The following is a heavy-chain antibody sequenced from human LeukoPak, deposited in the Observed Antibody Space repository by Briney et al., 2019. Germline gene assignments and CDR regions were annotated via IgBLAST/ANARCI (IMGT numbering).Heavy chain of an antibody. CDR1: GGSFSGYY. CDR3: ARGLGITIFGVVITGIGAFDI. J-gene: IGHJ3*02. Sequence: PSETLSLTCAVYGGSFSGYYWSWIRQPPGKGLEWIGEINHSGSTNYNPSLKSRVTISVDTSKNQFSLKLSSVTAAGTAVYYCARGLGITIFGVVITGIGAFDIWGQGTMVTVSS. V-gene: IGHV4-34*01. D-gene: IGHD3-3*01. CDR2: INHSGST.